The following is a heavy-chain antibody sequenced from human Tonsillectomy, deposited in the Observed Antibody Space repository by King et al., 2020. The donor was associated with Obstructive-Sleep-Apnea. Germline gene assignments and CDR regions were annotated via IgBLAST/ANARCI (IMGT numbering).Heavy chain of an antibody. CDR2: ISWNSGSI. D-gene: IGHD6-13*01. Sequence: VQLVESGGGLVQPGRSQRLSCAASGFTFDDYAMHWVRQAPGKGLEWVSGISWNSGSIGYADSVKGRFTISRDNAKNSLYLQMNSLRAEDTALYYCAKDIASIAAAGTGYFQHWGQGTLVTVSS. CDR1: GFTFDDYA. CDR3: AKDIASIAAAGTGYFQH. J-gene: IGHJ1*01. V-gene: IGHV3-9*01.